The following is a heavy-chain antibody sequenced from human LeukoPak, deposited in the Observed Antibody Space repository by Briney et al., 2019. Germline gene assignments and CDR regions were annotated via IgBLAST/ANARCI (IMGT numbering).Heavy chain of an antibody. CDR1: GYFISTGYY. CDR3: ARSYFGSGSYFRY. CDR2: IYHSGNN. J-gene: IGHJ4*02. D-gene: IGHD3-10*01. Sequence: SETLSLTCTVSGYFISTGYYWGWIRQSPGKGLEWIAIIYHSGNNYYNPSLKSRVTISVDTSKNQFSLKLSSVTAADTAVYYCARSYFGSGSYFRYWGQGTLVTVSS. V-gene: IGHV4-38-2*02.